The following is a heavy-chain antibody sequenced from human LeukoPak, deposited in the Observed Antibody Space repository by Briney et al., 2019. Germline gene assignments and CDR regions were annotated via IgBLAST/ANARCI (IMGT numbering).Heavy chain of an antibody. V-gene: IGHV1-69*02. CDR2: IIPILGIA. CDR1: GGTFSSYT. CDR3: ARSDSASNGIDY. D-gene: IGHD4-11*01. J-gene: IGHJ4*02. Sequence: GSSVKVSCKASGGTFSSYTISRVRQAPGQGLEWMGRIIPILGIANYAQKFQGRVTITADKSTSTAYMELSSLRSEDTAVYYCARSDSASNGIDYWGQGTLVTVSS.